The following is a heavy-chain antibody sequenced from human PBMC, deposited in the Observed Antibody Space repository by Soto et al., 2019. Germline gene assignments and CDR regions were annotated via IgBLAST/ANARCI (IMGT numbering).Heavy chain of an antibody. CDR2: IFTSGST. CDR3: AREGSGWHRYFDY. CDR1: GGSISSYY. Sequence: SETLSLACIVSGGSISSYYWDWIRQPAGKGLEWIGRIFTSGSTNYNPSLKSRVTMSVDTSKNQFSLKLSSVTAADTAVYYCAREGSGWHRYFDYWGQGSLVTVS. D-gene: IGHD6-19*01. J-gene: IGHJ4*02. V-gene: IGHV4-4*07.